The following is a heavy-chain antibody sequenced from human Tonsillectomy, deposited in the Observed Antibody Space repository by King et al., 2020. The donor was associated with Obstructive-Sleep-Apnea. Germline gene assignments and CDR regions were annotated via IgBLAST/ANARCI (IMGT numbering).Heavy chain of an antibody. D-gene: IGHD3-9*01. CDR1: GFTFDDYA. CDR3: ARGPTYYDILTVFDY. Sequence: VQLVESGGGLVQPGRSLRLSCAASGFTFDDYAMHWVRQAPGKGLEWVSGISWNNGNIGYADSVNGRFTVSRDNAKSSLYLQMNSLGVEDTALYYCARGPTYYDILTVFDYWGQGTLVTVSS. V-gene: IGHV3-9*01. J-gene: IGHJ4*02. CDR2: ISWNNGNI.